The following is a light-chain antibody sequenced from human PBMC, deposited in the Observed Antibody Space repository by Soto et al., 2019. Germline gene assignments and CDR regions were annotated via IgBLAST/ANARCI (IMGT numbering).Light chain of an antibody. CDR1: SSDVGDYDY. Sequence: QSALTQPRSXXXSXXXXXTISCTGTSSDVGDYDYVSWYQQYPGKAPKLMIYDVSKRPSGVPDRLSGSKSGNTASLTISGLQAEDEADYYCSSYAGSYTWVFGGGTKLTVL. V-gene: IGLV2-11*01. J-gene: IGLJ3*02. CDR3: SSYAGSYTWV. CDR2: DVS.